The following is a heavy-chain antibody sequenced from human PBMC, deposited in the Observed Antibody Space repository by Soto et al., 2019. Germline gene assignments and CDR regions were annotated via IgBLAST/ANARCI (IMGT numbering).Heavy chain of an antibody. Sequence: GGSLRLSCAASGFTFSSYEMNWVRQAPGKGLEWVSYISSSGSTIYYADSVKGRFTIFRDNAKNSLYLQMNSLRAEDTAVYYCASSQLGHFDYWGQGTLVTVSS. CDR1: GFTFSSYE. CDR3: ASSQLGHFDY. J-gene: IGHJ4*02. CDR2: ISSSGSTI. D-gene: IGHD7-27*01. V-gene: IGHV3-48*03.